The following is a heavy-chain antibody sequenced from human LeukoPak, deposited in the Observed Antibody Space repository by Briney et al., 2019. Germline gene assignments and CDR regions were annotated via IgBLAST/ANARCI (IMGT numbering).Heavy chain of an antibody. V-gene: IGHV4-59*01. Sequence: SETLSLTCTVSGGSISSYHWSWIRQPPGKGLEWIGYIYYSGSTNYNPSLKSRVTISVDTSKNQFSLKLSSVAAADTAVYYCARNRAGDYPYYFDYWGQGTLVTVSS. CDR1: GGSISSYH. CDR2: IYYSGST. J-gene: IGHJ4*02. CDR3: ARNRAGDYPYYFDY. D-gene: IGHD4-17*01.